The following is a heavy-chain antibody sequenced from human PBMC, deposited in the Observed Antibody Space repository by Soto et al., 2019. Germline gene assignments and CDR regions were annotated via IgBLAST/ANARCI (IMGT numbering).Heavy chain of an antibody. CDR1: GFTFNTYA. J-gene: IGHJ4*02. CDR3: AKGLTAQQRSYSLDY. Sequence: EVQLLESGGGLVQPGGSLRLSCATSGFTFNTYAMNWVRQAPGKGLEWVSAISGSGSNTYYADSAKGRFTISRDNSKNSLYLQVDSLRAEDTDVYYCAKGLTAQQRSYSLDYWGQVTLVTVSS. V-gene: IGHV3-23*01. D-gene: IGHD6-13*01. CDR2: ISGSGSNT.